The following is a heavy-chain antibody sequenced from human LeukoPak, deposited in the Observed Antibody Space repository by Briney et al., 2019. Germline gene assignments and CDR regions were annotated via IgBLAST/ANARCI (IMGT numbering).Heavy chain of an antibody. CDR1: GFTFSSYG. J-gene: IGHJ4*02. V-gene: IGHV3-21*01. D-gene: IGHD3-16*02. CDR2: ISSSSSYI. Sequence: GGSLRLSCAASGFTFSSYGMSWVRQAPGKGLEWVSSISSSSSYIYYADSVKGRFTISRDNAKNSLYLQMNSLRAEDTAVYYCARDRDYDYVWGSYRYSFDYWGQGTLVTVSS. CDR3: ARDRDYDYVWGSYRYSFDY.